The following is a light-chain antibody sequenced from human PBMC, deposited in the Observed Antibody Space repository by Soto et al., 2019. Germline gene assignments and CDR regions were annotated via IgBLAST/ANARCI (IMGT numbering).Light chain of an antibody. V-gene: IGKV1-39*01. Sequence: DTQMTQSPSSLSASVVDRISITCRASQTVSTYLNWYQQKAGQAPTLLISATSTLQSGVPSRFSGSGSGTEFTLTITSLQTEALAPYYCQQTYTTPRTFGQGTKV. CDR1: QTVSTY. CDR3: QQTYTTPRT. CDR2: ATS. J-gene: IGKJ1*01.